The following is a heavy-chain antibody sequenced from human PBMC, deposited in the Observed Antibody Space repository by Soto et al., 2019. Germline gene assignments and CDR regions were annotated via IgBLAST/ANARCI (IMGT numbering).Heavy chain of an antibody. V-gene: IGHV4-4*02. CDR3: AGAWSGMDV. CDR2: IFHSGST. D-gene: IGHD3-3*01. CDR1: GASISSSNW. J-gene: IGHJ6*02. Sequence: QVQLQESGPGLVKPSGTLSLTCAVSGASISSSNWWTWVRQPPEKGLEWIGEIFHSGSTTYNPSLKSRVPLSLDKSKYPFSLKVNSVTAADTAVYYCAGAWSGMDVWGQGTTVTVSS.